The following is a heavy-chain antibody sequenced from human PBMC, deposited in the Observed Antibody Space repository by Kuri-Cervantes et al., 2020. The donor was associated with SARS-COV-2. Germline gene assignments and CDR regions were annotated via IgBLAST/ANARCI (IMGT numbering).Heavy chain of an antibody. J-gene: IGHJ6*02. CDR3: AKGDIVVVPAAISPYYYGMDV. Sequence: GGSLRLSCAASGFTFSSYEMNWVRQAPGKGLEWVSYISSSGSTIYYADSVKGRFTISRDNAKNSLYLQMNSLRAEDTAVYYCAKGDIVVVPAAISPYYYGMDVWGQGTTVTVSS. V-gene: IGHV3-48*03. CDR1: GFTFSSYE. D-gene: IGHD2-2*01. CDR2: ISSSGSTI.